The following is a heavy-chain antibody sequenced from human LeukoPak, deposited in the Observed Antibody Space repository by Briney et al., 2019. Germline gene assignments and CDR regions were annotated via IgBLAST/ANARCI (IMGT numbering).Heavy chain of an antibody. CDR1: GGSISSGGYY. D-gene: IGHD3-22*01. J-gene: IGHJ4*02. Sequence: SQTLSLTCTVSGGSISSGGYYWSWIRQHPGKGLEWIGYIYYSGSTYYNPSLKSRVTISVDTSKSQFSLRLSSVTAADTAVYYCARNRGSSGYYFWAHIDYWGQGTLVTVSS. CDR2: IYYSGST. V-gene: IGHV4-31*03. CDR3: ARNRGSSGYYFWAHIDY.